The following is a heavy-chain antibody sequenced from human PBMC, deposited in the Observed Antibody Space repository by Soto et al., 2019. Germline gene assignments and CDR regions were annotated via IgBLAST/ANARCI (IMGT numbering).Heavy chain of an antibody. CDR2: IYYSGST. D-gene: IGHD6-6*01. V-gene: IGHV4-31*03. CDR3: ARGEARHPLGY. CDR1: GGSISSGGYY. Sequence: PSETLSLTCTVSGGSISSGGYYWSWIRQHPGRGLEWIGYIYYSGSTYYNPSLKSRVTISVDTSKNQFSLKLSSVTAADTAVYYCARGEARHPLGYWGQGTLVTVSS. J-gene: IGHJ4*02.